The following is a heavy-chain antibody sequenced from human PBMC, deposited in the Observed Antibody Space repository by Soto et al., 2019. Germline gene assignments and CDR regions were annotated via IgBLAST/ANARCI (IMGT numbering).Heavy chain of an antibody. CDR2: IYWDDDK. CDR1: GFSLSTSGVG. V-gene: IGHV2-5*02. J-gene: IGHJ4*02. D-gene: IGHD6-13*01. CDR3: AHRRRGAAAGTFDY. Sequence: SGPTLVNPTQTLTLTCTFAGFSLSTSGVGVGWIRQPPGKALEWLALIYWDDDKRYSPSLKSRLTITKDTSKNQVVLTMTNMDPVDTATYYCAHRRRGAAAGTFDYWGQGTLVTVSS.